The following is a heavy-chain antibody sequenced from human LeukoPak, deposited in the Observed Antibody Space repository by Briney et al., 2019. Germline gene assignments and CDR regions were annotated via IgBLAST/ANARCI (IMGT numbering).Heavy chain of an antibody. J-gene: IGHJ4*02. V-gene: IGHV3-7*01. CDR1: GFTFSSYW. CDR2: IKQDGSEK. D-gene: IGHD5-18*01. CDR3: ARDPHNPRIQLGPFDY. Sequence: PGRSLRLSCAASGFTFSSYWMSWIRQAPGKGLEWVANIKQDGSEKYYVDSVKGRFTISRDNAKNSLYLQMNSLRAEDTAVYYCARDPHNPRIQLGPFDYWGQGTLVTVSS.